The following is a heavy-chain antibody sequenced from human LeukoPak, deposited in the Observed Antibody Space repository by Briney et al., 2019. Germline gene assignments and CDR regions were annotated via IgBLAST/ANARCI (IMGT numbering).Heavy chain of an antibody. Sequence: GGSLRHSCAASGFNFCSYRMKWVRQAPGKGLEGVSSISVRCSYIYYADSVKGRFTISRNNAKNSLYLQMNSLRAEDTAVYYLASQRRLDGDYGPNGYWGQGTLVTVSS. CDR1: GFNFCSYR. J-gene: IGHJ4*02. CDR2: ISVRCSYI. D-gene: IGHD4-17*01. V-gene: IGHV3-21*01. CDR3: ASQRRLDGDYGPNGY.